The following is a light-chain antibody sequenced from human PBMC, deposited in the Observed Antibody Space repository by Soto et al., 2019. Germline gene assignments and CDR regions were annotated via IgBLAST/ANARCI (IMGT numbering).Light chain of an antibody. J-gene: IGKJ4*01. CDR2: GAS. Sequence: MVLTQAPGTMSLSPGERATLSCRASQSVSSSYLAWYQQKPGQAPRLLIYGASRRATGIPDRFSGSGSGTDFTLTIRRLEPEDVAMYYCQQYGSSPLTFVGGTKAQIK. CDR1: QSVSSSY. CDR3: QQYGSSPLT. V-gene: IGKV3-20*01.